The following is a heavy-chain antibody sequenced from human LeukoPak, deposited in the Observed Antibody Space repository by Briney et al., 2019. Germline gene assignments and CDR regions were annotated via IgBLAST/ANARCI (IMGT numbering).Heavy chain of an antibody. V-gene: IGHV5-51*01. CDR1: GYSFSSYW. CDR2: IYPSDSYT. Sequence: RGESPKISCKASGYSFSSYWIVWVRQMSGRGLEWMGSIYPSDSYTRNSPSFQGQVTMSVDNSISTAYLQWSSLRASDTAMYYCARRLDDYGNNWFDSWGQGTQVIVSS. CDR3: ARRLDDYGNNWFDS. J-gene: IGHJ5*01. D-gene: IGHD4-17*01.